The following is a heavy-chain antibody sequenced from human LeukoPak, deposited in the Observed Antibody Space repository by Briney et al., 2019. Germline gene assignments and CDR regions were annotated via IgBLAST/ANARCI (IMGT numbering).Heavy chain of an antibody. D-gene: IGHD3-22*01. CDR3: AKDRGLGYDSSGYHYGMDV. CDR2: ISYDGSNK. V-gene: IGHV3-30*18. Sequence: GGSLRLSCAASGFTFSSYGMHWVRQAPGKGLEWVAVISYDGSNKYYADSVKGRFTISRDNSKNTLYLQMNSLRAEDTAVYYCAKDRGLGYDSSGYHYGMDVWGQGTTVTVSS. J-gene: IGHJ6*02. CDR1: GFTFSSYG.